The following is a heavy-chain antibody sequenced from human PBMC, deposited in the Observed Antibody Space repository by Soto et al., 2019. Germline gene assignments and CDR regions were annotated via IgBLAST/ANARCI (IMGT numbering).Heavy chain of an antibody. V-gene: IGHV1-3*01. CDR1: GYTFSGYV. D-gene: IGHD3-3*01. CDR3: ANGRYHDFWSGYYQFDY. J-gene: IGHJ4*02. CDR2: INAGNVNT. Sequence: QVHLVQSGAEVKKPGASVKLSCKASGYTFSGYVMHWLRQAPGQRLEWMGWINAGNVNTQYSQKFQGRVTITRDTSASAVYLELSSLRSEDTAVYYCANGRYHDFWSGYYQFDYWGQGTLVTVSS.